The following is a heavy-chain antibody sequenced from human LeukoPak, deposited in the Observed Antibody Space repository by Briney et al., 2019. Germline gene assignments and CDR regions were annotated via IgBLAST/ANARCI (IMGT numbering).Heavy chain of an antibody. V-gene: IGHV3-30*04. Sequence: PGGSLRLSCAASGFTFSSYAMHWVRQAPGKGLEWVAVISYDGSNKYYADSVKGRFTISRDNSKNTLYLQMNSLRDEDTAVYYCAKEQIETLVSFPYQYYFDYWGQGTLVTVSS. CDR1: GFTFSSYA. J-gene: IGHJ4*02. CDR2: ISYDGSNK. CDR3: AKEQIETLVSFPYQYYFDY. D-gene: IGHD2-21*01.